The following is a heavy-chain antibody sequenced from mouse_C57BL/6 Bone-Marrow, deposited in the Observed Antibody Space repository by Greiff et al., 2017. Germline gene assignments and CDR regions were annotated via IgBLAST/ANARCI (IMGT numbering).Heavy chain of an antibody. CDR3: ARRGFDYYGSSPYAMDY. D-gene: IGHD1-1*01. J-gene: IGHJ4*01. CDR2: ISSGGSYT. CDR1: GFTFSSYG. V-gene: IGHV5-6*02. Sequence: EVMLVESGGDLVKPGGSLKLSCAASGFTFSSYGMSWVRQTPDQRLEWVATISSGGSYTYYPDSVKGRFTISRDTAKNTLYLKMSSLKSEDTAMYYCARRGFDYYGSSPYAMDYWGQGTSVTVSS.